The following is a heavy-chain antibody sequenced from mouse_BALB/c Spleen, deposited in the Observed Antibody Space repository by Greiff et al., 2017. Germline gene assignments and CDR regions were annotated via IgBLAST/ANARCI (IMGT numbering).Heavy chain of an antibody. Sequence: QVQLKQSGAELVRPGASVTLSCKASGYTFTDYEMHWVKQTPVHGLEWIGAIDPETGGTAYNQKFKGKATLTADKSSSTAYMELRSLTSEDSAVYYCTRKGYYYAMDYWGQGTSVTVSS. V-gene: IGHV1-15*01. CDR3: TRKGYYYAMDY. D-gene: IGHD2-2*01. J-gene: IGHJ4*01. CDR2: IDPETGGT. CDR1: GYTFTDYE.